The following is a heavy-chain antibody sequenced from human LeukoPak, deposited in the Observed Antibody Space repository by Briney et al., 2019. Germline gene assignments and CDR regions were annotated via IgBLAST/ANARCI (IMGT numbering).Heavy chain of an antibody. D-gene: IGHD3-10*01. CDR2: ISAYNGNT. CDR1: GYTFTSYA. CDR3: ARGQLGEHFDY. Sequence: ASVKVSCKASGYTFTSYAMNWVRQAPGQGLEWMGWISAYNGNTNYAQKLQGRVTMTTDTSTSTAYMELRSLRSDDTAVYYCARGQLGEHFDYWGQGTLVTVSS. V-gene: IGHV1-18*01. J-gene: IGHJ4*02.